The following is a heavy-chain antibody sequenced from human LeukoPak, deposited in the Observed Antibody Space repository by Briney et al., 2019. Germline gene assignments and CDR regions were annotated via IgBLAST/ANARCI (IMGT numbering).Heavy chain of an antibody. D-gene: IGHD1-26*01. CDR2: ISSSSSTI. CDR1: GFTFSSYS. CDR3: ARDGAPDAFDI. J-gene: IGHJ3*02. V-gene: IGHV3-48*01. Sequence: PGGSLRLSCAASGFTFSSYSMNWVRQAPGKGLEWVSYISSSSSTIYYADSVKGRFTISRDNAKNSLYLQMNSLRAEDTAVYYCARDGAPDAFDIWGQGRMVTVSS.